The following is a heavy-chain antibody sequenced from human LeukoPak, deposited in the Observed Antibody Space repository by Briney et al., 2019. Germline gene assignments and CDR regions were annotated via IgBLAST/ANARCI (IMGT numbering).Heavy chain of an antibody. CDR1: GYSISSGYY. CDR3: ARATIWSGYSV. D-gene: IGHD3-3*01. J-gene: IGHJ3*01. V-gene: IGHV4-38-2*02. Sequence: SETLSLTCTVSGYSISSGYYWGWIRPPAGKGLEWIGSIYHSGSTYYNPSLKSRVTISVDTSKNQFSPKLSSVTAADTAVYYCARATIWSGYSVWGQGTMVTVSS. CDR2: IYHSGST.